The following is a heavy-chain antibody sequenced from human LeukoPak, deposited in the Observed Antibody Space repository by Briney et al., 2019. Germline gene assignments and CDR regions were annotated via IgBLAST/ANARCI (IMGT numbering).Heavy chain of an antibody. CDR1: GYTFTSYG. CDR2: ISAYNGNT. Sequence: ASVKVSCKASGYTFTSYGISWVRQAPRQGLECMGWISAYNGNTNYAQKLQGRVTMTTETSTSTAYMELRSLRSDDTAVYYCARGAYYYDSSPNWFDPWGQGKVVTVSS. J-gene: IGHJ5*02. D-gene: IGHD3-22*01. V-gene: IGHV1-18*01. CDR3: ARGAYYYDSSPNWFDP.